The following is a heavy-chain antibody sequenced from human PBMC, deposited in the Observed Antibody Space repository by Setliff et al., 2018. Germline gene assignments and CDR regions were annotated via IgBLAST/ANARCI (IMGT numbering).Heavy chain of an antibody. Sequence: ASVKVSCKVSGYTFTVYTMNWVRQAPGQGLEWMGWISAYNGNTNYAQKLQGRVTMTTDTSTNTAYMEVRSLGSDDTAMYYCARAVGYCSGGSCYYYGMDVWGQGTTVTVSS. J-gene: IGHJ6*02. CDR3: ARAVGYCSGGSCYYYGMDV. CDR2: ISAYNGNT. D-gene: IGHD2-15*01. CDR1: GYTFTVYT. V-gene: IGHV1-18*01.